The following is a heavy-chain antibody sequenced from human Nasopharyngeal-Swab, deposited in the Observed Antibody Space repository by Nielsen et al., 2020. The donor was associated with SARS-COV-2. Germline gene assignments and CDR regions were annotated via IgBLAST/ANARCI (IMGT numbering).Heavy chain of an antibody. Sequence: GSLRLSCGVHNGSFIGYYWTWIRQPPGKGLEWIGEINHAGTTNYTPSLKSRVTMSVDTSKNQFSLKVNSVTAADTAVYYCARRHRSCGGGACPIDYWGQGALVTVS. CDR3: ARRHRSCGGGACPIDY. CDR1: NGSFIGYY. D-gene: IGHD2-21*02. V-gene: IGHV4-34*01. CDR2: INHAGTT. J-gene: IGHJ4*02.